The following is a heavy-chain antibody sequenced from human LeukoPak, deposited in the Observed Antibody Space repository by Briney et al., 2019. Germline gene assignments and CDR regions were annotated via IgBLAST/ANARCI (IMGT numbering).Heavy chain of an antibody. V-gene: IGHV3-33*01. J-gene: IGHJ4*02. CDR2: IWYDGSNK. CDR1: GFTFSSYG. Sequence: PGRSLRLSCGASGFTFSSYGMHWVRQAPGKGLEWVAVIWYDGSNKYYADPVKGRFTISRDNSKNTLYLQMNSLRAEDTAMYYCARDRMVTYFDYWGQGTLVTVSS. CDR3: ARDRMVTYFDY. D-gene: IGHD5-18*01.